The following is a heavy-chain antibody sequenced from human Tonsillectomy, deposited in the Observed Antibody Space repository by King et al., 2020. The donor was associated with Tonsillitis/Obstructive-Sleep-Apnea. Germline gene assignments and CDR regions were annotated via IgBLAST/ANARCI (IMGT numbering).Heavy chain of an antibody. CDR1: GGSISSSSDY. CDR3: ARHGPGVSRSPFDY. D-gene: IGHD3-16*02. V-gene: IGHV4-39*01. Sequence: QLQESGPGLVKPSETLSLTCTVSGGSISSSSDYWGWIRQPPGKGLEWIGSIYYSGTTYYNPSLKSRVTISVDTSKNQFSLKLSSVTAADTAVYYCARHGPGVSRSPFDYWGQGTLVTVSS. CDR2: IYYSGTT. J-gene: IGHJ4*02.